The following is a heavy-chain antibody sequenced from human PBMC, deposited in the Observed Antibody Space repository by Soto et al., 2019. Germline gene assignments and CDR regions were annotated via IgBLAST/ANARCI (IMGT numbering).Heavy chain of an antibody. V-gene: IGHV3-7*01. D-gene: IGHD3-3*01. Sequence: GGSLRLSCAASGFTFSSYWMSWVRQAPGKGLEWVANIKQDGSEKYYVDSVKGRFTISRDNAKNSLYLQMNSLRAEDTAVYYCAREGEARITIFGVVPPVDYWGQGTLVTVSS. CDR3: AREGEARITIFGVVPPVDY. CDR2: IKQDGSEK. J-gene: IGHJ4*02. CDR1: GFTFSSYW.